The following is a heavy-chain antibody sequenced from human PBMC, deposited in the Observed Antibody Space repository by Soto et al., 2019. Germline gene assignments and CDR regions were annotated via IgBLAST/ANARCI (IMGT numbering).Heavy chain of an antibody. CDR3: ARVNTAMGLGTNCDY. V-gene: IGHV3-74*01. CDR1: GFTFSSYW. CDR2: INSDGSSP. D-gene: IGHD5-18*01. Sequence: EVQLVESGGGLVQPGGSLRLSCAASGFTFSSYWMHWVRQAPGKGLVWVSRINSDGSSPHYADSVKGRFTIYRDNAKNTLYLHMNSLRAEDTAVYYSARVNTAMGLGTNCDYWGQGTLVTVSS. J-gene: IGHJ4*02.